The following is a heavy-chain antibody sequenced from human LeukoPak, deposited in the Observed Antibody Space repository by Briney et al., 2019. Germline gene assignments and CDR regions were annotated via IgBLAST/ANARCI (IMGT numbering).Heavy chain of an antibody. CDR2: ISGSGGST. CDR3: AQRYSSSSFDY. CDR1: GFTFSSYA. Sequence: GGSLRLSCAASGFTFSSYAMSRVRQAPGKGLEWVSAISGSGGSTYYADSVKGRFTISRDNSKNTLYLQMNSLRAEDTAVYYCAQRYSSSSFDYWGQGTLVTVSS. J-gene: IGHJ4*02. V-gene: IGHV3-23*01. D-gene: IGHD6-6*01.